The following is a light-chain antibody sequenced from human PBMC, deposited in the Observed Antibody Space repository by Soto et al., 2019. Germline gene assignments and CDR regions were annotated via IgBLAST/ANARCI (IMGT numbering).Light chain of an antibody. V-gene: IGKV3-15*01. CDR3: LQYHSSWT. CDR2: GAS. Sequence: EIVMTQSPATLSVSPGERSTLSCRAGQNIHTNLAWYQQKPGQAPRLPFYGASTGATGLPARFSGSGSGTEFTLTISSLQSEDFATYYCLQYHSSWTFGQGTTGDIK. J-gene: IGKJ1*01. CDR1: QNIHTN.